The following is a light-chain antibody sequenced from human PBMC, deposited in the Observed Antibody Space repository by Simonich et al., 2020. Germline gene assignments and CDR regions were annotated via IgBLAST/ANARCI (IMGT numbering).Light chain of an antibody. J-gene: IGLJ3*02. CDR2: STS. CDR3: LLYYGGAQPWV. Sequence: QTVVTQEPSLTVSPGGTVTLTCASSTGAVTSGYYPNWFKPKPGQAPRALIKSTSNKPPWTPARFSGSLRGGKAALTLSGVQPEDEAEYYCLLYYGGAQPWVFGGGTKLTVL. CDR1: TGAVTSGYY. V-gene: IGLV7-43*01.